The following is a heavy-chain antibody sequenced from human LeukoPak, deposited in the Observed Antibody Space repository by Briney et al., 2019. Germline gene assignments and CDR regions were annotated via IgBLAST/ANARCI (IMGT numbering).Heavy chain of an antibody. D-gene: IGHD3-9*01. V-gene: IGHV1-8*01. CDR1: GYTFTSYD. Sequence: ASVKVSCKASGYTFTSYDINWVRQAPGQGFEWMGWMNPNSGNTGYAQKFQGRVTMTRNTSKSTAYMELSSLRSEDTAVYYCARFLGYDILTGYYRIGYYYGMDVWGQGTTVTVSS. CDR2: MNPNSGNT. CDR3: ARFLGYDILTGYYRIGYYYGMDV. J-gene: IGHJ6*02.